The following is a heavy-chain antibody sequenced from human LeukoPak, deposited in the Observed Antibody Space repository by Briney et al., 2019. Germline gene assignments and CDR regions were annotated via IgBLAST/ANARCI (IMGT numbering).Heavy chain of an antibody. Sequence: PGGSLRLSCAASGFIFSRYAMHWVRQTPGKGLEWVAAIWNDGSDENYADSVKGRFTISSDNPKNTLYLQMNSLRAEDTAVYYCAFEIGRSQGAFDIWGQGTMITVSS. D-gene: IGHD1-26*01. CDR1: GFIFSRYA. J-gene: IGHJ3*02. V-gene: IGHV3-33*01. CDR3: AFEIGRSQGAFDI. CDR2: IWNDGSDE.